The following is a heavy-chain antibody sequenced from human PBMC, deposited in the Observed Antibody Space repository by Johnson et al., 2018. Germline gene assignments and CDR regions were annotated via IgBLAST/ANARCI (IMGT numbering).Heavy chain of an antibody. Sequence: QVQLVQSGAEVKKPGASVKVSCKASGYTFTSYDINWVRQATGQGLEWMGWMNPNSGNTGYAQKFQGRVTMTRNTSISTAYMELSSLRSEDTAVYYCARGGVYYDSSGYYAAFVIWGQGTMVTVSS. CDR2: MNPNSGNT. CDR3: ARGGVYYDSSGYYAAFVI. CDR1: GYTFTSYD. J-gene: IGHJ3*02. V-gene: IGHV1-8*01. D-gene: IGHD3-22*01.